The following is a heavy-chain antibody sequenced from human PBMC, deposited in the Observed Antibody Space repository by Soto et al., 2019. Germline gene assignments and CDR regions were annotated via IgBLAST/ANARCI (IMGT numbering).Heavy chain of an antibody. CDR1: GGSISSGDYY. CDR3: ARTSFGYRSGGIDY. D-gene: IGHD6-19*01. CDR2: IYYSGST. Sequence: QVQLQESGPGLVKPSQTLSLTCTVSGGSISSGDYYWSWIRQPPGKGLEWIGYIYYSGSTYYNPSLKIRITISVDTSKNQCSLKLSSVTAADTAVYYCARTSFGYRSGGIDYWCQGTLVTVSS. J-gene: IGHJ4*02. V-gene: IGHV4-30-4*01.